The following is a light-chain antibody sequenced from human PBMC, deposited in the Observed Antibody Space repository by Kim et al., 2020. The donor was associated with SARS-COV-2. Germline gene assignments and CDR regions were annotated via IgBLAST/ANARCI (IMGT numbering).Light chain of an antibody. CDR3: HQYGSSSS. CDR1: QSVTSNY. CDR2: GAS. J-gene: IGKJ2*01. V-gene: IGKV3-20*01. Sequence: LAPGERATLSCRASQSVTSNYLAWYQHKPGQTPRLLIYGASSRATGIPDRFSGSGSGTDFTLTISRLEPEDFAVYYCHQYGSSSSFGQGTKLEI.